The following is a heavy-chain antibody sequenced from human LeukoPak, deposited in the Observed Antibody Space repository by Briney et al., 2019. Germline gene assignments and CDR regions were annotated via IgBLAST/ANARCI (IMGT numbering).Heavy chain of an antibody. D-gene: IGHD3-10*01. V-gene: IGHV3-30*18. Sequence: GRSLRLSCAASGFTFSSYGMHWVRQTPGKGLEWVAVISYDGSNKYYADSVKGRFTISRDNSKNTLYLQMNSLRAEDTAVYYCAKTLTMVRGIITDAFDIWGQGTMVTVSA. J-gene: IGHJ3*02. CDR1: GFTFSSYG. CDR3: AKTLTMVRGIITDAFDI. CDR2: ISYDGSNK.